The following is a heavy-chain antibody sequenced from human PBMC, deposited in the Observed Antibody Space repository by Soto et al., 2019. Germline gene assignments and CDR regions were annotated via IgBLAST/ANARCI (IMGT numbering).Heavy chain of an antibody. CDR1: GFTFSSYA. Sequence: QVQLVESGGGVVQPGRSLRLSCAASGFTFSSYAMHWVRQAPGKGLEWVAVISYDGSNKYYADSVKGRFTISRDNSKNTLYLQMNILRAEDTAEYYGARELELLWFGADYWGQGTLVTVSS. CDR3: ARELELLWFGADY. D-gene: IGHD3-10*01. CDR2: ISYDGSNK. J-gene: IGHJ4*02. V-gene: IGHV3-30-3*01.